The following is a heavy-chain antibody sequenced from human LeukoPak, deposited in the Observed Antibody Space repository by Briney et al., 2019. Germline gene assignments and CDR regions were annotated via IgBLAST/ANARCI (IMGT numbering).Heavy chain of an antibody. D-gene: IGHD4-11*01. Sequence: GGSLRLSCAASGFTFSSYAMSWVRQAPGKGLEWVSAISGSGGSTYYADSVKGRFTISRDNSKNTLYLQMNSLRAEDTAVYYCAKGLYSNYELGLDYWGQRTLVTVSS. CDR3: AKGLYSNYELGLDY. CDR1: GFTFSSYA. V-gene: IGHV3-23*01. CDR2: ISGSGGST. J-gene: IGHJ4*02.